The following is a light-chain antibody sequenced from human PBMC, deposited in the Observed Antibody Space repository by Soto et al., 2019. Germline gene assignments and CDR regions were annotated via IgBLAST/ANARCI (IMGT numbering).Light chain of an antibody. CDR1: QSVSSSY. Sequence: EIVLTQSPGTLSLSPGERATLSCRASQSVSSSYLAWYQQKPGQAHGLVIYGASSRATGIPDRISGSGSGTDFTLTIRRLEPEDFAVYYCQQYGSSPGTFGQGTKVEIK. V-gene: IGKV3-20*01. CDR3: QQYGSSPGT. CDR2: GAS. J-gene: IGKJ1*01.